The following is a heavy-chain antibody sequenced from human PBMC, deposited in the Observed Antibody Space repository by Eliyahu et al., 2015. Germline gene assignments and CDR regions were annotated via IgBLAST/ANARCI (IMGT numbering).Heavy chain of an antibody. CDR2: IWYDGTNK. D-gene: IGHD2-2*01. V-gene: IGHV3-33*01. J-gene: IGHJ4*02. CDR1: GFXFXTYG. Sequence: QVQLVESGGGVVQPGRSLRLSCXASGFXFXTYGMHWVRQAPGKGLEWVAVIWYDGTNKYYTDSVKGRLTISRDNSKNTLYLQMNSLRAEDTAVYYCARASGTSLKGYFDYWGQGTLVTVSS. CDR3: ARASGTSLKGYFDY.